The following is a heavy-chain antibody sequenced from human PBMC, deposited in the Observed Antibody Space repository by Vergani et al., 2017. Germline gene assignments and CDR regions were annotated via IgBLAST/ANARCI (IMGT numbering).Heavy chain of an antibody. CDR2: MNPNSGNT. CDR3: ARGFNYYDSSGYYGGDAFDI. Sequence: QVQLVQSGAEVKKPGASVKVSCKASGYTFTSYAINWVRQATGQGLEWMGWMNPNSGNTGYAQKFQGRVTMTRNTSISTAYMELSSLRSEDTAVYYCARGFNYYDSSGYYGGDAFDIWGQGTMVTVSS. D-gene: IGHD3-22*01. CDR1: GYTFTSYA. J-gene: IGHJ3*02. V-gene: IGHV1-8*01.